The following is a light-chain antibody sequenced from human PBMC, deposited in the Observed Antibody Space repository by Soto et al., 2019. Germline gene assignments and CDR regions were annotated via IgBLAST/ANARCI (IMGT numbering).Light chain of an antibody. Sequence: EIVLTQSPGTLSLSPGESATLSCRASQSVSSDYLAWYQQKPGQAPRLLIYGASSRATGIPDRFSGSGSGTDFTLTNSRLEPEDFAVYYCQQYGSSPPRTFGQGTKVEIK. CDR2: GAS. J-gene: IGKJ1*01. CDR3: QQYGSSPPRT. CDR1: QSVSSDY. V-gene: IGKV3-20*01.